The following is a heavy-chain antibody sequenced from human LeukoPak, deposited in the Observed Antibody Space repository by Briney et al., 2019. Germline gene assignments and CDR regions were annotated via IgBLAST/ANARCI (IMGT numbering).Heavy chain of an antibody. J-gene: IGHJ4*02. Sequence: PGGSLRLSCAASGFTFDDYGMSWVRHAPGKGLEWVSGTNWNGGSTGYADSVKGRFTISRDNGKNSLYLQMNSLRAEDTALYYCARDPNDFIGYCSGGSCYSFPYFDYWGQGTLVTVSS. CDR3: ARDPNDFIGYCSGGSCYSFPYFDY. CDR1: GFTFDDYG. D-gene: IGHD2-15*01. V-gene: IGHV3-20*04. CDR2: TNWNGGST.